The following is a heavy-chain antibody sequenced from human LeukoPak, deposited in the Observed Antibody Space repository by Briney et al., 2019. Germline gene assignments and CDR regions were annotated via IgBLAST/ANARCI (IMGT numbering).Heavy chain of an antibody. D-gene: IGHD7-27*01. CDR1: GGSISSSSYY. CDR2: IYYSGST. J-gene: IGHJ4*02. V-gene: IGHV4-39*01. Sequence: SETLSLTCTVSGGSISSSSYYWGWIRQPPGKGLEWIGSIYYSGSTYYNPSLKSRVTISVDTSKNQFSLKLSSVTAADTAVYYCARQALQANWGFFARAPIDYWGQGTLATVSS. CDR3: ARQALQANWGFFARAPIDY.